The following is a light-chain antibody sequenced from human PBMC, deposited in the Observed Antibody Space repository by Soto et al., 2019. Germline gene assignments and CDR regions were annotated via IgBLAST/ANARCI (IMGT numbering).Light chain of an antibody. CDR2: EIS. V-gene: IGLV2-23*02. CDR3: CSYAGANMYV. CDR1: TSDVGSYNV. Sequence: QSVLTQPASVSGSPGQSITISCTGTTSDVGSYNVVSWYQQYPGKAPKLIIYEISKRPSGVSNRFSGSKSGNTASLTISGLQAEDEADYYCCSYAGANMYVFGTGTKVTV. J-gene: IGLJ1*01.